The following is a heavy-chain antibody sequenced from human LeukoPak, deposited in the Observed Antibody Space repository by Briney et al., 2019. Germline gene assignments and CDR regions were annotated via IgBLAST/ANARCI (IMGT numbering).Heavy chain of an antibody. Sequence: ASVKVSCEASGYTLTSYYMYWVRQTPGHGLEWMGIINPRGGSRSYAQKFQGRVTMTRDTSTSTVYMELSSLRSEDTAVYYCARGRPTYCGGDCYAVYDYWGQGTLVTVSS. CDR3: ARGRPTYCGGDCYAVYDY. J-gene: IGHJ4*02. CDR2: INPRGGSR. CDR1: GYTLTSYY. D-gene: IGHD2-21*02. V-gene: IGHV1-46*01.